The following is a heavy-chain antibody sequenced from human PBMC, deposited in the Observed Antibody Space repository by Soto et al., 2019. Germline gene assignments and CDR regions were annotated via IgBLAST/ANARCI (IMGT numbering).Heavy chain of an antibody. CDR3: ARDGGYSYGQRAYYYYGMDV. CDR1: GGTFSSYA. Sequence: QVQLVQSGAEVKKPGSSVKVSCKASGGTFSSYAISWVRQAPGQGLEWMGGIIPIFGTANYAQKFQGRVTIPADEPTGTAYMELSSLRTEDTAVYYCARDGGYSYGQRAYYYYGMDVWGQGTTVTVSS. V-gene: IGHV1-69*12. J-gene: IGHJ6*02. CDR2: IIPIFGTA. D-gene: IGHD5-18*01.